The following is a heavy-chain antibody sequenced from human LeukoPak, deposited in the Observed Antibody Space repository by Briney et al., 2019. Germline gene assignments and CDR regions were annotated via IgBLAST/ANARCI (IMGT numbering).Heavy chain of an antibody. J-gene: IGHJ4*02. CDR2: IYSGGST. CDR1: GFTVSSNY. D-gene: IGHD4-23*01. Sequence: GRSLRLSCAASGFTVSSNYMSWVRQAPGKGLEWVSIIYSGGSTFYADSVKGRFTISRDNSKNTLYLQMNSLRGEDTAVYYCARSTTVVTPGDYWGQGTLVTVSS. CDR3: ARSTTVVTPGDY. V-gene: IGHV3-53*05.